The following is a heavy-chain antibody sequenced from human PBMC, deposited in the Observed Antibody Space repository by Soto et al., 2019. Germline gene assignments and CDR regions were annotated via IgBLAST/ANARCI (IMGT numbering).Heavy chain of an antibody. D-gene: IGHD2-15*01. CDR2: IIPIFGTA. V-gene: IGHV1-69*01. CDR1: GGTFSSYA. Sequence: QVQLVQSGAEVKKPGSSVKVSCKAPGGTFSSYAISWVRQAPGQGLEWMGGIIPIFGTANYAQKFQGRVTITADESTSTGYMELSSLRSEDTAVYYCARSQGGSSSLDIYYYYYYGMDVWGQGTPVNVSS. J-gene: IGHJ6*02. CDR3: ARSQGGSSSLDIYYYYYYGMDV.